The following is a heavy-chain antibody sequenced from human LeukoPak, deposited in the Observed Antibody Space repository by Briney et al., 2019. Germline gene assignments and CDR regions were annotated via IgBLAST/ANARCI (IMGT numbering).Heavy chain of an antibody. CDR2: IWYDGSNK. J-gene: IGHJ6*02. V-gene: IGHV3-33*01. CDR1: GFTFSSYG. CDR3: ARAYCGGDCYSDYYYYGMDV. D-gene: IGHD2-21*02. Sequence: GGSLRLSCAASGFTFSSYGMHWVRQAPGKGLEWVAVIWYDGSNKYYADSVKGRLTISRDNSKNTLYLQMNSLRAEDTAVYYCARAYCGGDCYSDYYYYGMDVWGQGTTVTVSS.